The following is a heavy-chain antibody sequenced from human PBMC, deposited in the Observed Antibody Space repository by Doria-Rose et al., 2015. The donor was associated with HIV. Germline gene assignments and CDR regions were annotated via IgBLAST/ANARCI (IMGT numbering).Heavy chain of an antibody. CDR3: VGAPEWWELGDY. V-gene: IGHV4-39*07. D-gene: IGHD2-15*01. CDR1: GDSIRTRSLY. CDR2: MFHSGST. Sequence: QVQLQESGPGLVEPSETLSLTCSVSGDSIRTRSLYWGWIRQPPGKGLEWIGSMFHSGSTYYNPSLKSRVALSVDTSKNQFSLRLSSVTGADTAVYYCVGAPEWWELGDYWGKETLVTVSS. J-gene: IGHJ4*02.